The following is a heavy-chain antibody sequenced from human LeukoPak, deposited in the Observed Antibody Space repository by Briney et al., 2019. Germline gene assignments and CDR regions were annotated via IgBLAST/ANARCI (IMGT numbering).Heavy chain of an antibody. D-gene: IGHD2-2*01. CDR1: GFTFSSYS. CDR3: ARDAGYCSRTSCLDYFDY. Sequence: GGSLRLSCAASGFTFSSYSMNWVRQAPGKGLEWVSSISSSSSYIYYADSVKGRFTIYRDNAKNSLYLQMNSLRAEDTAVYYCARDAGYCSRTSCLDYFDYWGQGTLVTVSS. V-gene: IGHV3-21*01. J-gene: IGHJ4*02. CDR2: ISSSSSYI.